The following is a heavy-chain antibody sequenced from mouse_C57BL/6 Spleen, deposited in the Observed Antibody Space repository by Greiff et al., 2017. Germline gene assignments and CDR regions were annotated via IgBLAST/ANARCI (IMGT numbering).Heavy chain of an antibody. V-gene: IGHV5-9*01. CDR3: ASLYDGYYAFDY. Sequence: EVKLVESGGGLVKPGGSLKLSCAASGFTFSSYTMSWVRQTPEKRLEWVATISGGGGNTYYPDSVKGRFTISRDNAKNTLYLQMSSLRSEDTALYYCASLYDGYYAFDYWGQGTTLTVSS. CDR2: ISGGGGNT. J-gene: IGHJ2*01. D-gene: IGHD2-3*01. CDR1: GFTFSSYT.